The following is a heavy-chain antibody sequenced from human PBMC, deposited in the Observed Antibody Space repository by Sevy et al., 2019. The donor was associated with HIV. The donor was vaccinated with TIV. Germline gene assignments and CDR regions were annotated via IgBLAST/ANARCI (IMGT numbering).Heavy chain of an antibody. CDR2: LSFGGGEI. CDR1: GFTFSKYS. V-gene: IGHV3-23*01. D-gene: IGHD2-8*01. CDR3: AREGCTRPHNY. J-gene: IGHJ4*02. Sequence: GGSLRLSCAASGFTFSKYSMSWVRQPPGKGLEWVSTLSFGGGEINYADSVKGRFTISRDNSKSWLYLQMNNLRPEDTAVYYCAREGCTRPHNYWGQGTLVTVSS.